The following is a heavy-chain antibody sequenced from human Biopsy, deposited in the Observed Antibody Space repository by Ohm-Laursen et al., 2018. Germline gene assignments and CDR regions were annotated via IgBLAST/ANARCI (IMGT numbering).Heavy chain of an antibody. CDR3: ARAYYYGAGSFYSPWMEV. D-gene: IGHD3-10*01. CDR2: IFYSGTT. J-gene: IGHJ6*02. V-gene: IGHV4-61*08. Sequence: TLSLTCTVSGASVNTFDFYWAWIRQPPGKGLEWIGYIFYSGTTKYNPSLQRRVRLSLDTANNQFSLTLRSVSAADTATYYCARAYYYGAGSFYSPWMEVRGQGTTVSVS. CDR1: GASVNTFDFY.